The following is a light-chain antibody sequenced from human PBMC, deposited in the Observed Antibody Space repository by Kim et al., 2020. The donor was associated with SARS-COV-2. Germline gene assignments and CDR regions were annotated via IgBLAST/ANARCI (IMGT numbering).Light chain of an antibody. Sequence: DIQMTQSPSSLSATVGDRVTITCQASQDISNYLNWYQQKPGKAPKLLSYDASNLETGVPSRFSGSGSGTDFTFNISSLQPEDIATYYCQQYDNLPWTFGQGTKVDIK. J-gene: IGKJ1*01. CDR2: DAS. V-gene: IGKV1-33*01. CDR1: QDISNY. CDR3: QQYDNLPWT.